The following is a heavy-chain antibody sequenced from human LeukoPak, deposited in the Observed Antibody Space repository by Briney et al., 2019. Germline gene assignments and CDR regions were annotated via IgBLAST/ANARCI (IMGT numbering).Heavy chain of an antibody. CDR3: LRGGFDP. CDR1: GYTFTDSY. Sequence: ASVKVSCKASGYTFTDSYMHWARQAPGQGLEWMGWINPNSGGTNYAQKFQGRVTMTRNTSISTAYMELSSLRSEDTAVYYCLRGGFDPGGQGTLVTVSS. CDR2: INPNSGGT. J-gene: IGHJ5*02. V-gene: IGHV1-2*02.